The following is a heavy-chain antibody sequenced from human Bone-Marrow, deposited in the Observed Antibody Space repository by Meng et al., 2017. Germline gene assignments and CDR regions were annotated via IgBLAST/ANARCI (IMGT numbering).Heavy chain of an antibody. Sequence: GGSLRLSCAASGFTFSSYGMHWVRQAPGKGLEWVAVIWYDGSNKYYADSVKGRFTISRDNSKNTLYLQMNSLRAEDTAVYYCARERYDYVWGSYRYTELGAFDIWGQGTMVTVSS. V-gene: IGHV3-33*01. J-gene: IGHJ3*02. D-gene: IGHD3-16*02. CDR1: GFTFSSYG. CDR3: ARERYDYVWGSYRYTELGAFDI. CDR2: IWYDGSNK.